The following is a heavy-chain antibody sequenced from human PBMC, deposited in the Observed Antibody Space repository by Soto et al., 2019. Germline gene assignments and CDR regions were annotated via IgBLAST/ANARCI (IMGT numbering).Heavy chain of an antibody. D-gene: IGHD3-9*01. CDR1: GGTFSSYA. CDR2: IIPIFGTA. CDR3: ARDRRLRYFDWSPGGMDV. V-gene: IGHV1-69*01. J-gene: IGHJ6*02. Sequence: QVQLVQSGAEVQKPGSSVKVSCKASGGTFSSYAISWVRQAPGQGLEWMGGIIPIFGTANYAQKFQGRVTITADESTSTAYMELSSLRSEDTAVYYCARDRRLRYFDWSPGGMDVWGQGTTVTVSS.